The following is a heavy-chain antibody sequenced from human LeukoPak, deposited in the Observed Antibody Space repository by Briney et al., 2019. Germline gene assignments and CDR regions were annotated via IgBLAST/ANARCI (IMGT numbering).Heavy chain of an antibody. CDR1: GFSFDDFA. J-gene: IGHJ5*01. Sequence: GGSLRLSCAASGFSFDDFAMHWVRQVPGKGLEWVSIISWDGNTKYYAGSVKGRFAISRENNRNFVYLQMNSLRTEDTAFYYCAKNFRSYYDSSGDPGNWFDSWGQGTLVTVSS. CDR3: AKNFRSYYDSSGDPGNWFDS. D-gene: IGHD3-22*01. V-gene: IGHV3-43D*04. CDR2: ISWDGNTK.